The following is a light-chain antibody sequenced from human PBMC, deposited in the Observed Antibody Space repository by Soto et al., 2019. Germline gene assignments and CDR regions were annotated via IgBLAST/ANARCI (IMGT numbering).Light chain of an antibody. V-gene: IGKV1-33*01. CDR1: HSIANS. CDR3: QQYEDCPLT. CDR2: DSA. J-gene: IGKJ4*01. Sequence: DVQLTQSSSSLSASVGDRVIITCQASHSIANSLNWFKQKPGKAPELLISDSAHVEARVPSRFSGSRPGTDFTLAISALQPEDFATYDYQQYEDCPLTLGGGTRVESK.